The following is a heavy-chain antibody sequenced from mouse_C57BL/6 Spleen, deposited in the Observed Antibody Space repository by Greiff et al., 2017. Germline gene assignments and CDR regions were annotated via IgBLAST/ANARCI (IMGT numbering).Heavy chain of an antibody. CDR2: FSDCGSYT. D-gene: IGHD2-3*01. CDR3: ARDYGDGYFAY. Sequence: EVKLMESGGGLVKPGGSLKLSCAASGFTFSSYAMSWVRPTPEKRLEWVATFSDCGSYTYYPDNVKGRFTISRENAKNNLYLQMSHLKSEDTAMYYCARDYGDGYFAYWGQGTLVTVSA. V-gene: IGHV5-4*01. CDR1: GFTFSSYA. J-gene: IGHJ3*01.